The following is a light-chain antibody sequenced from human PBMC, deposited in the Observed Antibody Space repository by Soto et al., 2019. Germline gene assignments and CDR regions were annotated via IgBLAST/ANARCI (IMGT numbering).Light chain of an antibody. CDR2: AAS. J-gene: IGKJ3*01. CDR1: QNIGDH. CDR3: QQSSKTEFT. V-gene: IGKV1-39*01. Sequence: DIQMTQSPSSLSASVGDKVTITCRASQNIGDHLNWYQQKPRKAPSLLIYAASILQSGVPSRFSCSGSGTDFTLTISSLQPEDFAIYYGQQSSKTEFTFGPGTTVDIK.